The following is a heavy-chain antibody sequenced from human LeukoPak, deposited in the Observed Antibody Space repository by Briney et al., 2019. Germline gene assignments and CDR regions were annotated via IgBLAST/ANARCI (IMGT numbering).Heavy chain of an antibody. CDR3: ARDRSGIAAAET. J-gene: IGHJ5*02. CDR2: INPNSGGT. CDR1: GYTFTGYY. Sequence: ASVKVSCKASGYTFTGYYMHWLRQAPGQGLEGMGWINPNSGGTNYAQKFQGRVTMTRDTSISTAYMELSRLRSDDTAVYYCARDRSGIAAAETWGQGTLVTVSS. V-gene: IGHV1-2*02. D-gene: IGHD6-13*01.